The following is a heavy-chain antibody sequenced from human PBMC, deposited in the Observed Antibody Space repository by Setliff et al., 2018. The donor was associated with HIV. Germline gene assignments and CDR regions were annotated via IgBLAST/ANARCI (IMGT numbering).Heavy chain of an antibody. D-gene: IGHD4-17*01. V-gene: IGHV4-59*11. CDR3: ARAVTTLTAPTHFDY. J-gene: IGHJ4*02. CDR2: IYYSGST. CDR1: GGSISSHY. Sequence: SETLSLTCTVSGGSISSHYWSWIRQPPGKGLEWIGYIYYSGSTNYNPSLKSRVTISVDTSKNQFSLKLSSVTAADTAVYYCARAVTTLTAPTHFDYWGQGTLVTVSS.